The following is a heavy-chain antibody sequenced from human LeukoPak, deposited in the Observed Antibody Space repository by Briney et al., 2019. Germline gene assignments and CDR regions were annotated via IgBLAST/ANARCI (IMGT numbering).Heavy chain of an antibody. CDR3: AKRGVVIRVILVGFHKEAYYFDS. Sequence: AGSLRLSWAVSGITLSNYGVSWVRQAPGKGLEWDAGISGSGGSTKYADSVMGRFSISRDNPKNTLYLQMNSLRAEDTAVYFCAKRGVVIRVILVGFHKEAYYFDSWGQGALVTVSS. CDR2: ISGSGGST. D-gene: IGHD3-22*01. CDR1: GITLSNYG. V-gene: IGHV3-23*01. J-gene: IGHJ4*02.